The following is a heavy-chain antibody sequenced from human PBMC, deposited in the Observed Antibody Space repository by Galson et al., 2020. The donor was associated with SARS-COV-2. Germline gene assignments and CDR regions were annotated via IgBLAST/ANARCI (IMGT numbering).Heavy chain of an antibody. CDR2: ISSSGSTI. V-gene: IGHV3-48*03. Sequence: GGSLRLSCAASGFTFSSYEMNWVRQAPGKGLEWVSYISSSGSTIYYADSVKGRFTISRDNAKNSLYLQMNSLRAEDTAVYYCANQLPDYYYYGMDVWGQGTTVTVSS. J-gene: IGHJ6*02. CDR3: ANQLPDYYYYGMDV. CDR1: GFTFSSYE. D-gene: IGHD2-2*01.